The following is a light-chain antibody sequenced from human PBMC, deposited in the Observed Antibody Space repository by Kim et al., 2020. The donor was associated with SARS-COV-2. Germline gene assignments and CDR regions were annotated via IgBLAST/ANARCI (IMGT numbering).Light chain of an antibody. CDR2: DEN. CDR3: CSRDSSAKEDV. CDR1: SLRKSY. V-gene: IGLV3-19*01. J-gene: IGLJ1*01. Sequence: AWGQTVRITCQGDSLRKSYASWYQQKPGQAPILVMSDENNRPSGIPDRFSGSSSGSTASLTITGAQAEDEADYYCCSRDSSAKEDVFGTGTKVTVL.